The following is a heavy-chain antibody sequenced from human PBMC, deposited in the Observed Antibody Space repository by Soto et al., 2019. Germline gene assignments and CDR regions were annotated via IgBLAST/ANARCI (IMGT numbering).Heavy chain of an antibody. CDR3: ARDLDYYGSGSYVYYGMDV. CDR1: GGTFSSYA. Sequence: QVQLVQSGAEVKKPGSSVKVSCKASGGTFSSYAISWVRQAPGQGLEWMGGINPIFGTANYAQKFQGRVTITADESTSTAYMELSSLRSEDTAVYYCARDLDYYGSGSYVYYGMDVWGQGTTVTVSS. V-gene: IGHV1-69*12. J-gene: IGHJ6*02. CDR2: INPIFGTA. D-gene: IGHD3-10*01.